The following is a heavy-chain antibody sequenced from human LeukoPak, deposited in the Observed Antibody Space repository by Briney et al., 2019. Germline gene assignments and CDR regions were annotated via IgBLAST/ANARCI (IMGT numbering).Heavy chain of an antibody. V-gene: IGHV3-53*01. J-gene: IGHJ6*02. CDR3: ARDQVYSGSYHNYYYGMDV. CDR1: GFTVSSNY. D-gene: IGHD1-26*01. CDR2: IYSGGST. Sequence: PGGSLRPSCAASGFTVSSNYMSWVRQAPGKGLEWVSVIYSGGSTYYADSVKGRFTISRDNSKNTLYLQMNSLRAEDTAVYYCARDQVYSGSYHNYYYGMDVWGQGTTVTVSS.